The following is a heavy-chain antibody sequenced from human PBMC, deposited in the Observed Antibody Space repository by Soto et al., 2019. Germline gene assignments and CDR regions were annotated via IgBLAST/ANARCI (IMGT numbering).Heavy chain of an antibody. V-gene: IGHV1-69*08. J-gene: IGHJ5*02. Sequence: QVPLVQSGAEVKKPGSSVKVSCKASGGTFSSYTISWVRQAPGQGLEWMGRIIPVLGIAKYAQNFQDRVTITADEFTITSYMELSSLRSEDTAVYYCARDRTGGDGNWFDPWGQGTRVTVSS. CDR2: IIPVLGIA. CDR1: GGTFSSYT. D-gene: IGHD2-21*02. CDR3: ARDRTGGDGNWFDP.